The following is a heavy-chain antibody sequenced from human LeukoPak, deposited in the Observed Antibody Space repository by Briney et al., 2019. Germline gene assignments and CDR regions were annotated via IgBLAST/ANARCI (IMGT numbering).Heavy chain of an antibody. CDR1: GFSFSSYT. J-gene: IGHJ4*02. D-gene: IGHD4-17*01. CDR3: VRGLSTVTPDY. V-gene: IGHV3-21*01. Sequence: GGSLRLSCAASGFSFSSYTMNWVRQAPGKGLEWVSSISSSSSYIYYADSVKGRFTISRDNAKNSLFLQMNSLRAEDTAVYYCVRGLSTVTPDYWGQGTLVTVSS. CDR2: ISSSSSYI.